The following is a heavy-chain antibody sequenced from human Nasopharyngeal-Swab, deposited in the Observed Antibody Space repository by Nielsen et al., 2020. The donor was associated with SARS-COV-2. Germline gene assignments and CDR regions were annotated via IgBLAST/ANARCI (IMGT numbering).Heavy chain of an antibody. V-gene: IGHV1-8*01. CDR2: MNPNSGNT. CDR3: ARSTMVRGYYYYYGMDV. D-gene: IGHD3-10*01. J-gene: IGHJ6*02. CDR1: GYTFTSYD. Sequence: ASVKVSCKASGYTFTSYDINWVRQATAQGLEWMGWMNPNSGNTGYAQKFQGRVTMTRNTSISTAYMELSSLRSEDTAVYYCARSTMVRGYYYYYGMDVWGQGTTVTVSS.